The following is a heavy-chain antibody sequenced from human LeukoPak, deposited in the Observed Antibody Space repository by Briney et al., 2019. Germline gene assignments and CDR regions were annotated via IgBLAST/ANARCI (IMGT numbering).Heavy chain of an antibody. CDR1: GFTFSSYP. CDR2: ISDDGYNP. D-gene: IGHD1-26*01. V-gene: IGHV3-30-3*01. CDR3: ARRANKWEPAVFDP. Sequence: GGSLRLSCAASGFTFSSYPIHWVRQAPGKGLDWVAVISDDGYNPYYSDSVKGRFTISRDNAKNSLYLQMNSLRAEDTAVYYCARRANKWEPAVFDPWGQGTLVTVSS. J-gene: IGHJ5*02.